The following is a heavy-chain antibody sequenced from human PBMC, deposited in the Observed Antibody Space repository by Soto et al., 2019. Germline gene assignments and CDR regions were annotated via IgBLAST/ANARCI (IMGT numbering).Heavy chain of an antibody. D-gene: IGHD2-21*01. CDR2: ISPNSGVT. CDR1: GYTFTSYG. V-gene: IGHV1-18*01. CDR3: VREMWTRIGPQNVFDY. Sequence: QVQLVQSEGEVRQPGASVKVSCRASGYTFTSYGIIWVRQAPGQGLEWMGYISPNSGVTTYAQNLQGRLTMTTDTSTSTAYMELRSLSSDDTAVYYCVREMWTRIGPQNVFDYWGLGALVTVSS. J-gene: IGHJ4*02.